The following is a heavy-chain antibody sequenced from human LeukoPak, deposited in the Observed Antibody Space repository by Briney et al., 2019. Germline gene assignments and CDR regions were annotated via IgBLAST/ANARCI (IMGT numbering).Heavy chain of an antibody. Sequence: VQPGGSLRLSCAAPGFTFSSCWMSWVRQAPGKGLEWVANIKQDGSEKYYVDSVKGRFTISRDNAKNSLYLQMNSLRVEDTAVYYCVGGIMTAVTTRYFDLWGRGTVVTVSS. V-gene: IGHV3-7*01. CDR1: GFTFSSCW. CDR3: VGGIMTAVTTRYFDL. D-gene: IGHD4-17*01. J-gene: IGHJ2*01. CDR2: IKQDGSEK.